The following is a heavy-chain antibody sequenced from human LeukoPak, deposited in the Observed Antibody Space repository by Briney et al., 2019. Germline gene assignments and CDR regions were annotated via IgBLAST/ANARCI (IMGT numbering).Heavy chain of an antibody. CDR3: TTGYALIGYCSSTSCSPGDY. V-gene: IGHV3-15*01. J-gene: IGHJ4*02. CDR1: GFTFSNAW. Sequence: GGSLRLSCAASGFTFSNAWMSWVRQAPGKGLEWVGRIKSKTDGGTTDYAAPVKGRFTISRDDSKNTLYLQMNSLKTEDTAVYYCTTGYALIGYCSSTSCSPGDYWGQGTLVTVSS. CDR2: IKSKTDGGTT. D-gene: IGHD2-2*01.